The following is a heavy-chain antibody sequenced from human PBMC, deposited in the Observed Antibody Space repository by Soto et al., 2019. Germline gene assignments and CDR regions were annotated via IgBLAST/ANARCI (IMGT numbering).Heavy chain of an antibody. V-gene: IGHV1-69*02. CDR2: IIPILGIA. CDR1: GGTFSSYT. D-gene: IGHD2-21*01. CDR3: ARSYSDTVPDY. J-gene: IGHJ4*02. Sequence: QVQLVQSGAEVKKPGSSVKVSCKASGGTFSSYTISWVRQAPGQGLEWMGRIIPILGIANYAQKFQGRVTITADKSTSTAYMELSSLRSEDTAVYYCARSYSDTVPDYWGQGTLITVSS.